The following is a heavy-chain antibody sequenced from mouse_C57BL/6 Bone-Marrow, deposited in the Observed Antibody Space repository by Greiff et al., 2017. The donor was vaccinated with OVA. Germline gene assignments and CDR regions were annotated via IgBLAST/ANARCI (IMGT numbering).Heavy chain of an antibody. CDR2: IYPRSGNT. Sequence: QVQLQQSGAELARPGASVKLSCKASGYTFTSYGISWVKQRTGQGLEWIGEIYPRSGNTYYNEKFKGKATLTADKSSSTAYMGLRRLTSEDSAVYFCAREGLYYYYVDYWGQGTTLTVSS. J-gene: IGHJ2*01. V-gene: IGHV1-81*01. CDR3: AREGLYYYYVDY. CDR1: GYTFTSYG. D-gene: IGHD2-1*01.